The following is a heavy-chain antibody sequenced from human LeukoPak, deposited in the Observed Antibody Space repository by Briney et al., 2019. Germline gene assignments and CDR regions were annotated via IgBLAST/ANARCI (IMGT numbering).Heavy chain of an antibody. CDR1: GFTFSSYW. J-gene: IGHJ4*02. V-gene: IGHV3-7*01. CDR2: IKQDGSEK. D-gene: IGHD1-7*01. CDR3: AREEAGTAPPCFDY. Sequence: SGGSLRLSCAASGFTFSSYWMSWVRQAPGKGLEWVANIKQDGSEKYYVDSVKGRFTISRDNAKNSLYLQMNSLRAEDTAVYYCAREEAGTAPPCFDYWGQGTLVTVSS.